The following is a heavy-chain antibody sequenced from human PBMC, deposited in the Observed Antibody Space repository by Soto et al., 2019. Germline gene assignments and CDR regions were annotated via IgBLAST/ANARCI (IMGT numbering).Heavy chain of an antibody. CDR2: INAHSGGT. J-gene: IGHJ5*02. CDR3: AKDLTRQLAYWLDP. CDR1: GFSFTGYY. D-gene: IGHD6-6*01. V-gene: IGHV1-2*02. Sequence: ASVKVSCKASGFSFTGYYIHWLRQAPGQGLEWMGWINAHSGGTEYAQKFQGRVTLTRDTSIATAYLTLTSLTSDDTALYYCAKDLTRQLAYWLDPWGQGPQGTVSS.